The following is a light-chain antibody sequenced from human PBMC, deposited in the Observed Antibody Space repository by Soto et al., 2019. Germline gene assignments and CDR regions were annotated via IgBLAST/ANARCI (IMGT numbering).Light chain of an antibody. CDR1: QSVSSTY. V-gene: IGKV3-15*01. J-gene: IGKJ1*01. CDR2: GAS. Sequence: IVLSQSPGTLSLYPGERATLSCRASQSVSSTYLIWYQQRPGQAPRLLMYGASTRADGIPARFTGSGSGTEFTLTISSLQSEDFAVYYCQQYHIWPPWTSGQGT. CDR3: QQYHIWPPWT.